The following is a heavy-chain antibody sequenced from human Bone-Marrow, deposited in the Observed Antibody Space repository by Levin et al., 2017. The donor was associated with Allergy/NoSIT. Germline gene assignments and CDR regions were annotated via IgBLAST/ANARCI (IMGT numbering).Heavy chain of an antibody. Sequence: QSGGSLRLSCAASGFTFSIYWMHWVRQAPGKGLVWVSRINTNGTIIGYADSVRGRFTISRDNAKNTLYLQMNSLRVEDTAVYYCVRDVDLLWGQGTLVTVSS. J-gene: IGHJ4*02. V-gene: IGHV3-74*01. CDR3: VRDVDLL. CDR1: GFTFSIYW. D-gene: IGHD2-21*01. CDR2: INTNGTII.